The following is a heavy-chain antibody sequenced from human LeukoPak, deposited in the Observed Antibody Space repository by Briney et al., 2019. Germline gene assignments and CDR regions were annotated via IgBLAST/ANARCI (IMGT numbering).Heavy chain of an antibody. D-gene: IGHD6-13*01. V-gene: IGHV1-3*01. CDR2: INAGNGNT. J-gene: IGHJ6*02. CDR1: GYTFTSYA. CDR3: ASCPQGVGQGAAAGNSDYYYGMDV. Sequence: ASVRVSYKASGYTFTSYATHWVRQAPGQRLEWMGWINAGNGNTKYSQKFQGRVTITRDTSASTAYMELSSLRSEDTAVYYCASCPQGVGQGAAAGNSDYYYGMDVWGQGTTVTVSS.